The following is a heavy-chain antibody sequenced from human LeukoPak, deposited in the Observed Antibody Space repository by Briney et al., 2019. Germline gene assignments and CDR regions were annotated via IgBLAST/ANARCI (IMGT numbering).Heavy chain of an antibody. V-gene: IGHV3-7*04. Sequence: PGGSLRLSCAASGFTFSSHWMTWVRQAPGKGLEWVAKINQDGTEKKHVDSVKGRFTISRDNAKNSLYLEMNSLRAEDTAIYYCARHEFDSGGYTVFDSWGQGTLVTVSS. CDR3: ARHEFDSGGYTVFDS. CDR1: GFTFSSHW. D-gene: IGHD3-10*01. J-gene: IGHJ4*02. CDR2: INQDGTEK.